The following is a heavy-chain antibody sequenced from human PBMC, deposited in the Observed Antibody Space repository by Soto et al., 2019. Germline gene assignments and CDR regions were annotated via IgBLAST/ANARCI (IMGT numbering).Heavy chain of an antibody. Sequence: EVQLVESGGGLAQPGGSLRLSCAASGFTVSSHWMHWVRQAPGKGLVWVSRINRDGSTINYDDSVRGRYTISRDNAKNTLSLQMNSLRAEDTAVYYCARVADCTYSSNCNGRAAFDMSGQGTMVTVSS. CDR3: ARVADCTYSSNCNGRAAFDM. CDR1: GFTVSSHW. V-gene: IGHV3-74*01. CDR2: INRDGSTI. J-gene: IGHJ3*02. D-gene: IGHD6-13*01.